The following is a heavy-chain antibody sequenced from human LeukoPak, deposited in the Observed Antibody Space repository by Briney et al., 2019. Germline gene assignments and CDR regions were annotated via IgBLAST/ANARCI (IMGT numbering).Heavy chain of an antibody. CDR1: GYSFTDYW. Sequence: GESLKISCKGSGYSFTDYWIAWVRQMPGQSLEWMGLIYPRDSEIRNSPSFQGQVTISADKSINTAYLQWSSLKASDTAMYYCARLSRITMVRGAMDAWGQGTPVTVSS. CDR3: ARLSRITMVRGAMDA. CDR2: IYPRDSEI. V-gene: IGHV5-51*01. D-gene: IGHD3-10*01. J-gene: IGHJ6*02.